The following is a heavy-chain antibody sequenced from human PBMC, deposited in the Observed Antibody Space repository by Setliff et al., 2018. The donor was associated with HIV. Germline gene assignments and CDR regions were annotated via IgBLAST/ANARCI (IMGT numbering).Heavy chain of an antibody. Sequence: GASVKVSCKASGGTFSTYAISWLRQAPGQGLEWMGGIIPIFGTANYAQKFQGRVTITTDESTSTAYMELSSLRSEDTAVYYCARSVIGYYYYGMDVWGQGTLVTVSS. D-gene: IGHD3-10*01. V-gene: IGHV1-69*05. CDR3: ARSVIGYYYYGMDV. J-gene: IGHJ6*02. CDR1: GGTFSTYA. CDR2: IIPIFGTA.